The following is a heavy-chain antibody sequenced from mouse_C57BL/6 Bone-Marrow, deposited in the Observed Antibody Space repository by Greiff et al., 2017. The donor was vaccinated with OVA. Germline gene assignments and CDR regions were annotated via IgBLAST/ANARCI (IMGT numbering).Heavy chain of an antibody. D-gene: IGHD1-1*01. CDR1: GYTFTSYT. V-gene: IGHV1-4*01. CDR2: INPSSGYT. Sequence: VQLQQSGAELARPGASVKMSCKASGYTFTSYTMHWVKQRPGQGLEWIGYINPSSGYTKYNQKFKDKATLTADKSSSTAYMQLSSLTSEDSAVYYCARWDYYGSGNYARDYWGQGTSVTVAS. CDR3: ARWDYYGSGNYARDY. J-gene: IGHJ4*01.